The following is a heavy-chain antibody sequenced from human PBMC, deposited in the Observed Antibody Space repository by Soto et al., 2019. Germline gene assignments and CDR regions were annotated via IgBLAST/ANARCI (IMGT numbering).Heavy chain of an antibody. V-gene: IGHV4-39*01. CDR2: IYYSGST. D-gene: IGHD2-21*02. CDR3: AKQTRGTVVTRGYYYGMDV. Sequence: SESLSLTCPVPGGSSSSSSYYWGWILQPPGKGLEWIGSIYYSGSTYYNPSLKSRVTISVDTSKNQFSLKLSSVTAADTAVYYCAKQTRGTVVTRGYYYGMDVWGQGTTVTVSS. J-gene: IGHJ6*02. CDR1: GGSSSSSSYY.